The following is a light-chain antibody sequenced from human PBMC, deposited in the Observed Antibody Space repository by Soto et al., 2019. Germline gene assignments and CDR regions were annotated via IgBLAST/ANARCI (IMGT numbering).Light chain of an antibody. CDR3: SSYTSSNTDV. V-gene: IGLV2-14*01. CDR2: EVS. J-gene: IGLJ1*01. Sequence: QSALTQPASASGSPGQSITISCTGTSSDVGSYNYVSWYQQHPGRAPKLMIYEVSNRPSGVSNRFSGSKSGNTASLTISGLQAEDEADYYCSSYTSSNTDVFGTGTKLTVL. CDR1: SSDVGSYNY.